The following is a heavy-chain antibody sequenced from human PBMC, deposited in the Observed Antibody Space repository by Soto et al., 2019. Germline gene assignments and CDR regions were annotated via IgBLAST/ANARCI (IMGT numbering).Heavy chain of an antibody. CDR3: AREEVPQWFTKGYNGMDV. CDR1: GGPFSGYY. J-gene: IGHJ6*02. D-gene: IGHD3-22*01. V-gene: IGHV4-34*01. Sequence: QVQLQQWGAGLLKPSETLCLTCEVSGGPFSGYYWNWIRQSPGKGLEWIGQVNAGGGTNYNPSLKSRVTISEDASKNQSFLKLRSVTSADTAVYYCAREEVPQWFTKGYNGMDVWGQGTTVTVSS. CDR2: VNAGGGT.